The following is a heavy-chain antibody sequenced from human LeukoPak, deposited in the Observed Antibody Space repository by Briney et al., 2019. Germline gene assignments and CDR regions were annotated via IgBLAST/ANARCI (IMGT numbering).Heavy chain of an antibody. D-gene: IGHD3-10*01. CDR3: TRDMIRGVINY. Sequence: GGSLRLSCAASGFTFSSYWMHWVRQAPGKGLVWVSRINKDGSSTTNADSVKGRFTISRDNAKNRLYLQMNSLRAEDTAVYYCTRDMIRGVINYWGQGTLVTVSS. J-gene: IGHJ4*02. V-gene: IGHV3-74*01. CDR1: GFTFSSYW. CDR2: INKDGSST.